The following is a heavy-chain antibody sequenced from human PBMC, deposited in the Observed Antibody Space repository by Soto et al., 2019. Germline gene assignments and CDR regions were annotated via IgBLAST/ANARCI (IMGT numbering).Heavy chain of an antibody. CDR2: IGGSGGST. D-gene: IGHD3-3*01. Sequence: EVQLLESGGGFVQPGGSLRLSCAASGFTSSSSAMSWVRQAPGRGLEWVSAIGGSGGSTYYADSVKGRFTIYSDNSKNTLYLQSHDHRAWDTAVYYCAKGPTMFVVVSSFDYDYGMYVWGQGTKVPVSS. CDR1: GFTSSSSA. CDR3: AKGPTMFVVVSSFDYDYGMYV. V-gene: IGHV3-23*01. J-gene: IGHJ6*02.